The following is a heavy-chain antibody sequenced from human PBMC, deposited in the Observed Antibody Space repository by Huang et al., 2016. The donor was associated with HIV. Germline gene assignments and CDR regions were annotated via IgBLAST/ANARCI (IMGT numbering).Heavy chain of an antibody. CDR3: ARGQLGSYGDYDVLY. D-gene: IGHD4-17*01. V-gene: IGHV1-69*13. Sequence: QVQLVQSGAEVKTPGSSVKVSCKASGGTFSKYAISWVRQAPGQGLEWMGGIIPMFGTPNYRSKFQGRVTITADDSTSTTYVEVSSLRSEDTALYYCARGQLGSYGDYDVLYWGQGTLVTVSS. J-gene: IGHJ4*02. CDR1: GGTFSKYA. CDR2: IIPMFGTP.